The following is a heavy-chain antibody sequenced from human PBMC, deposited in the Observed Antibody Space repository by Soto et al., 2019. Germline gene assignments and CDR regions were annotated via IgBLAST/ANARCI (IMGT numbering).Heavy chain of an antibody. CDR2: IYPGDSDT. V-gene: IGHV5-51*01. CDR3: ARQRGITNFGVVIPMGMDV. CDR1: GYSFTSYW. J-gene: IGHJ6*02. Sequence: GESLKISCKGSGYSFTSYWIGWLRQMPGKGLEWMGIIYPGDSDTRYSPSFQGQVTISADKSISTAYLQWSSLKASDTAMYYCARQRGITNFGVVIPMGMDVWGQGTTVTVSS. D-gene: IGHD3-3*01.